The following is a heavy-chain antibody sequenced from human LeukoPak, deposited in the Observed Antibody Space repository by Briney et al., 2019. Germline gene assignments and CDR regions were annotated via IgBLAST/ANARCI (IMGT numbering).Heavy chain of an antibody. Sequence: GGSLRLSCAASAFTFSSYTMHWVRQAPGKGLEWVALISYDGSNKYYADSVKGRFTISRDNSKNTLYLQMNSLRAEDTAMYYCAREPSRSAYFDYWGQGTLVTVSS. D-gene: IGHD3-22*01. CDR1: AFTFSSYT. CDR2: ISYDGSNK. V-gene: IGHV3-30-3*01. CDR3: AREPSRSAYFDY. J-gene: IGHJ4*02.